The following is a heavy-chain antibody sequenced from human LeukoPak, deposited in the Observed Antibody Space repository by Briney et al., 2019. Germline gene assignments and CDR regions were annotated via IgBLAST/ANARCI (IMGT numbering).Heavy chain of an antibody. CDR3: ARDWRSPGGY. J-gene: IGHJ4*02. V-gene: IGHV3-23*01. CDR1: GFMFSNYA. Sequence: GGSLRLSCAASGFMFSNYAMTWVRQAPGKGLEWVSVINNSGGATFYADSVKGRFNISRDNSKNTVYLQMNRLRAEDTAVYYCARDWRSPGGYWGQGTLVTVSS. D-gene: IGHD3-3*01. CDR2: INNSGGAT.